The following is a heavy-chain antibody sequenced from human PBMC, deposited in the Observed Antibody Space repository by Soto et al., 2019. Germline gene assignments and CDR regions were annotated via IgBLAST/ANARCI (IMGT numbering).Heavy chain of an antibody. J-gene: IGHJ6*02. V-gene: IGHV3-23*01. D-gene: IGHD3-9*01. CDR2: ISGSGGST. CDR1: GFTFSSYA. CDR3: AKVYYDILTGYSYGMDV. Sequence: GGSLRLSCAASGFTFSSYAMSWVRQAPGKGLEWVSTISGSGGSTYYADSVKGRFTISRDNSKNTLSLQMNSLRAEDTAVYYCAKVYYDILTGYSYGMDVWGQGTTVTVSS.